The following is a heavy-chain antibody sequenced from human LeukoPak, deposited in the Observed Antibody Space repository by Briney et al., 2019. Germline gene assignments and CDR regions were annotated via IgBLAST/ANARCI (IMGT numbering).Heavy chain of an antibody. Sequence: GGSPRLSCAASGFTVSRTFMSWVRQAPGKGLEWVSLFYSGGSTFYAGSVKGRFTISRDNSQNTLDLQMNSLREEDTAVYYCARDAKCGGDCYAGGALDIWGQGTVVIVSS. V-gene: IGHV3-66*01. D-gene: IGHD2-21*02. CDR3: ARDAKCGGDCYAGGALDI. CDR1: GFTVSRTF. J-gene: IGHJ3*02. CDR2: FYSGGST.